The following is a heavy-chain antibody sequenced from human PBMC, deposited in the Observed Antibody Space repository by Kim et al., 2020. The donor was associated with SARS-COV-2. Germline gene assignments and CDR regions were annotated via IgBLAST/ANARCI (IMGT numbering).Heavy chain of an antibody. CDR3: VRQGRGAD. D-gene: IGHD3-10*01. Sequence: DGRGTNYADFVKGRFTISRDNAKKTIYLQMSSLRVDDTAVYYCVRQGRGADWGQGTLVTVSS. J-gene: IGHJ4*02. CDR2: DGRGT. V-gene: IGHV3-74*01.